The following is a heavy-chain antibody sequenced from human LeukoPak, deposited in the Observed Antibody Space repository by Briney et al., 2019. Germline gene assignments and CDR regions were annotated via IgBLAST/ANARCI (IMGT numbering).Heavy chain of an antibody. CDR3: ARGDHYDFWSDYYTQTGFFFDR. V-gene: IGHV4-34*01. CDR1: GGPFSGYY. CDR2: INYGGDT. J-gene: IGHJ4*02. Sequence: SETLSLTRAVYGGPFSGYYWTWIRHTPGKGLDWIGEINYGGDTNYNPSLKSRVTISVDTSGNQFSLKMTSVTAADTAVYFCARGDHYDFWSDYYTQTGFFFDRWGQGTLVTVSS. D-gene: IGHD3-3*01.